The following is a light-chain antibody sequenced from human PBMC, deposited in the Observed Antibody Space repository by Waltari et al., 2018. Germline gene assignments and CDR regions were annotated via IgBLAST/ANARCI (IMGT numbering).Light chain of an antibody. V-gene: IGKV1-5*03. CDR1: PSISSW. Sequence: DIQMTQSPSNLSASVGDRVTITCRASPSISSWLAWYQQKPGKAPKLLIYKASSLESGVPSRFSGSGSGTEFTLTISSLQPDDFATYYCQQYNSYSWTFGQGTKVEIK. CDR2: KAS. J-gene: IGKJ1*01. CDR3: QQYNSYSWT.